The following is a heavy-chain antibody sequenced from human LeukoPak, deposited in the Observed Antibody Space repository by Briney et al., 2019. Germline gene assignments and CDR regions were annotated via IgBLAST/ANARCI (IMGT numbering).Heavy chain of an antibody. V-gene: IGHV3-74*01. CDR2: INTDGSST. CDR1: GFIFSSYW. D-gene: IGHD3-10*01. J-gene: IGHJ4*02. Sequence: PGGSLRLSCAASGFIFSSYWMHWVRQAPGKGLVWVSRINTDGSSTSYVDSVKGRFTISRDNAKNTMHLQMNGLRAEDTAVYYCARDFQFRGVWGQGTLVTVSS. CDR3: ARDFQFRGV.